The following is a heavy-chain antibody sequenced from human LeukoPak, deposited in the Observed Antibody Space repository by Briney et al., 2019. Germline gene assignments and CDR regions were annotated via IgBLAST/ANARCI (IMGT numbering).Heavy chain of an antibody. Sequence: SETLSLTCTVSGGSISSSSYYWGWIRQPPGKGLEWIGSIYYSGSTNYNPSLKSRVTISVDTSKNQFSLKLSSVTAADTAVYYCARFLRDPTYDWFDPWGQGTLVTVSS. J-gene: IGHJ5*02. V-gene: IGHV4-39*07. CDR2: IYYSGST. CDR1: GGSISSSSYY. CDR3: ARFLRDPTYDWFDP. D-gene: IGHD3-16*01.